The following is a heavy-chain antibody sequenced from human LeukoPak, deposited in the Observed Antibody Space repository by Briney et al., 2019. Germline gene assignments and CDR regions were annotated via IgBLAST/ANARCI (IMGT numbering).Heavy chain of an antibody. V-gene: IGHV1-69*04. CDR2: IIPILGIA. Sequence: SVKVSCKASGGTFSSYAISWGRQAPGQGLEWMGRIIPILGIANYAQKFQGRVTITAAKYTSTAYLELSSLRSEDTAVYYCASGRDGYNLWGQGTLVTVSS. J-gene: IGHJ4*02. CDR1: GGTFSSYA. CDR3: ASGRDGYNL. D-gene: IGHD5-24*01.